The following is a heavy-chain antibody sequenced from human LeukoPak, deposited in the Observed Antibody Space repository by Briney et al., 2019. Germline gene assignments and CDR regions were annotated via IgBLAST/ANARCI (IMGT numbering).Heavy chain of an antibody. CDR1: GFTFSNYW. V-gene: IGHV3-7*01. Sequence: GGSLRLSCAASGFTFSNYWMSWVRQAPGKGLEWVADIKQDGSTKYYLASVKGRFTISRDNAQNSVYLQMNSLRAEDTAVYYCAREYYDNCGFSHDSWGPGTLVTVSS. CDR2: IKQDGSTK. D-gene: IGHD3-22*01. CDR3: AREYYDNCGFSHDS. J-gene: IGHJ4*02.